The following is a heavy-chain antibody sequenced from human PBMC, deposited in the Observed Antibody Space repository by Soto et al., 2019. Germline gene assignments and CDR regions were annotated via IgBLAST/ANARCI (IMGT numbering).Heavy chain of an antibody. CDR1: GYTFTSYG. J-gene: IGHJ6*03. CDR2: ISAYNGNT. CDR3: ARAQTNGAAKGSSGEYYDYYMDV. Sequence: QVQLVQSGAEVKKPGASVKVSCTASGYTFTSYGIIWVRQAPGQGLEWMGWISAYNGNTNYAQKLQGRVTMTTDTSTSTAYMELRSLRADDTAVYYCARAQTNGAAKGSSGEYYDYYMDVWGKGTTVTVSS. V-gene: IGHV1-18*01. D-gene: IGHD6-25*01.